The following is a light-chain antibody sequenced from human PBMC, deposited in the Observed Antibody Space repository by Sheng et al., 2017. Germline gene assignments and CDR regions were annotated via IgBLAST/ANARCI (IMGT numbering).Light chain of an antibody. V-gene: IGLV2-14*03. CDR2: DVS. Sequence: QSALTQPASVSGSPGQSITISCTGTSSDVGGYNYVSWYQQHPGKAPRLLIYDVSDRPSGVSNRFSASKSGNTASLTISGLQPEDEADYYCSSYTSRDTLIFGGGTKVTVL. J-gene: IGLJ2*01. CDR1: SSDVGGYNY. CDR3: SSYTSRDTLI.